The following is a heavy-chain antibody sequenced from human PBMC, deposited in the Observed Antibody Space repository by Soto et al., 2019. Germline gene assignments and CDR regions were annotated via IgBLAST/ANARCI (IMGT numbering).Heavy chain of an antibody. V-gene: IGHV3-66*01. CDR2: ITGGDST. CDR3: ARENYYYGMDV. Sequence: EVQLVESGGGLVQPGGSLRLSCAASGFIVSVNSMSWVRQAPGKGLEWVSLITGGDSTYYADSVKGRFTISRDNSKNTLYLQMNSLRAEDTAVYYCARENYYYGMDVWGQGTTVTVSS. J-gene: IGHJ6*02. CDR1: GFIVSVNS.